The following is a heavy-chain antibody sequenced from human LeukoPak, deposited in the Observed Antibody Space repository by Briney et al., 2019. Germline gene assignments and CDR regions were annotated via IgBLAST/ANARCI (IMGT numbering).Heavy chain of an antibody. CDR1: GFTFSSYS. Sequence: GGSLRLSCAASGFTFSSYSMNWVRQAPGKGLEWVSSISSSSSYIYYADSVKGRFTISRDNAKNSLYLQMNSLRAEDTAVYYCARSNSYLGINAFDYWGQGTLVTVSS. J-gene: IGHJ4*02. CDR3: ARSNSYLGINAFDY. D-gene: IGHD7-27*01. CDR2: ISSSSSYI. V-gene: IGHV3-21*01.